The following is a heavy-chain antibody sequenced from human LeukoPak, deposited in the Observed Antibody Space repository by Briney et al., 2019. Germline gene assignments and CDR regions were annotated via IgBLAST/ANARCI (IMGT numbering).Heavy chain of an antibody. V-gene: IGHV3-64D*06. J-gene: IGHJ4*02. D-gene: IGHD5-12*01. Sequence: PGGSLRLSCSASGFTFSSYAMHWVRQAPGKGREYVSAISSNGGRTYYADSVKGRFTISRDNSKNTLYLQMSSLRAEDTAVYYCVKDTSYSGYDYFDYWGQGTLVTVSS. CDR2: ISSNGGRT. CDR3: VKDTSYSGYDYFDY. CDR1: GFTFSSYA.